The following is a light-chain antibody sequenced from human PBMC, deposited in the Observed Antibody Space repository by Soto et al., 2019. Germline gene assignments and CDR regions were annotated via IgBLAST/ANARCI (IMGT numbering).Light chain of an antibody. Sequence: DIQMTQSPSSLSASVGDRVTITCRASQSIFNYLNWYQQKPGKAPKLLISAASSLQSGVPSRFSGSGSGTDFTLTISSLQPEDFATYYCQQSYSTLGTFGQGTKVEIK. J-gene: IGKJ1*01. CDR3: QQSYSTLGT. V-gene: IGKV1-39*01. CDR2: AAS. CDR1: QSIFNY.